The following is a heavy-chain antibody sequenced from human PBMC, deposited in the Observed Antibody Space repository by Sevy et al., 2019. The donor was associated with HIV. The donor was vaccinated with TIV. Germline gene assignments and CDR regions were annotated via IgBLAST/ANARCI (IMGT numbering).Heavy chain of an antibody. CDR3: ARRVGVDYYYGMDV. CDR2: ISYDGNSK. V-gene: IGHV3-30-3*01. J-gene: IGHJ6*02. CDR1: GFSFSSYA. Sequence: GGSLRLSCAASGFSFSSYALHWVRQAPGKGLEWVAVISYDGNSKYYADSVKGRFTISRDNSESTLYLQMNSLRPEDTAPYYCARRVGVDYYYGMDVWGQGTTVTVSS. D-gene: IGHD1-26*01.